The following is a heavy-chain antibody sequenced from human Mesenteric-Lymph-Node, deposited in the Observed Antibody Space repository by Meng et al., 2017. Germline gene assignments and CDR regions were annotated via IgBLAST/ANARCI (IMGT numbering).Heavy chain of an antibody. V-gene: IGHV3-74*01. J-gene: IGHJ3*02. CDR2: SNSDESST. Sequence: GESLKISCAASGFTFSSYWMHWVRQAPGKGLIWISRSNSDESSTNYADSVKGRFTISRDNAKNTLYLQMNSLRAEDTAVYYCARGGWYQTDAFDIWGQGTMVTVSS. CDR1: GFTFSSYW. D-gene: IGHD6-19*01. CDR3: ARGGWYQTDAFDI.